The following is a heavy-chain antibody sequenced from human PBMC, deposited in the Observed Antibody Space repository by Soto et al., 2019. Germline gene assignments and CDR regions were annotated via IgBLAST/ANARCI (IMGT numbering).Heavy chain of an antibody. CDR1: GDSISSNVW. V-gene: IGHV4-4*02. Sequence: PSETLSLTCVVSGDSISSNVWWSWVRQPPGKGLEWIGEVYHNGLTNYNSSLRSRVTMSVDTSKNQFSLKLTSVTAADTAIYYCARDAAVPGETDRFDYWGQGILVTV. CDR2: VYHNGLT. J-gene: IGHJ4*02. CDR3: ARDAAVPGETDRFDY. D-gene: IGHD6-19*01.